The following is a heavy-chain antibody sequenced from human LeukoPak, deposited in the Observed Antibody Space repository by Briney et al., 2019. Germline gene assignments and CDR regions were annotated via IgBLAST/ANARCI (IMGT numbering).Heavy chain of an antibody. V-gene: IGHV3-43*01. CDR2: ISWDGGHT. J-gene: IGHJ4*02. D-gene: IGHD6-13*01. CDR1: GFTFEDYT. CDR3: VKDYTSGYSSSWYLDY. Sequence: RTGGSLRLSCAASGFTFEDYTMHWVRQVPGKGLEWVSLISWDGGHTYYADSVRGRFTISRDNSKNSLYLHMKSMRTEDTALYYCVKDYTSGYSSSWYLDYWGQGTLVTVSS.